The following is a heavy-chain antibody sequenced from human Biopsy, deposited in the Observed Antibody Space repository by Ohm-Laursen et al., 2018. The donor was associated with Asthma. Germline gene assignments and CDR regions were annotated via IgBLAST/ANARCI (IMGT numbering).Heavy chain of an antibody. V-gene: IGHV3-7*01. CDR2: IKHGGSEK. J-gene: IGHJ1*01. CDR1: GFTFGDYW. D-gene: IGHD3-3*02. Sequence: SLRLSCTASGFTFGDYWMSWVRQVPGKGLEWVANIKHGGSEKNHVDSLKSRFTISRDNAKNSLYLQMNSLRAEDTAVYYCARTFHFWSPYHAEHYQLWGQGTLVTVSS. CDR3: ARTFHFWSPYHAEHYQL.